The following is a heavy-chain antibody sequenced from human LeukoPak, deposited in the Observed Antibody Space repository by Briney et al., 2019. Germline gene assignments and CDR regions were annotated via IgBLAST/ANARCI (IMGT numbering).Heavy chain of an antibody. V-gene: IGHV3-74*01. D-gene: IGHD1-26*01. CDR1: GFTFSSYW. CDR3: ARGGDPVKYYAEYFQH. Sequence: GGSLRLSCAASGFTFSSYWMHWVRQGPGKGLEWVARIRSDGTTTSYADSVKGRFTISRDNAKNMVYLQMNNLRAEDTAVYYCARGGDPVKYYAEYFQHWGQGALVSVST. CDR2: IRSDGTTT. J-gene: IGHJ1*01.